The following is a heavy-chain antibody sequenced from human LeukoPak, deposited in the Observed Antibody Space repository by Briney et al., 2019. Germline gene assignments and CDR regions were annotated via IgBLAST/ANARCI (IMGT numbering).Heavy chain of an antibody. D-gene: IGHD6-19*01. J-gene: IGHJ4*02. Sequence: GGSLRLSCAPSRFTFVSYVMSWVRQAPGKGLEWVSGISGRGSSTYYADSVKGRFTISRDNSKNTLYLQMNSLRAEDTAVHYCARQPDDLSGWTNGQVFCDYGVPGTVVTVSS. CDR3: ARQPDDLSGWTNGQVFCDY. CDR1: RFTFVSYV. V-gene: IGHV3-23*01. CDR2: ISGRGSST.